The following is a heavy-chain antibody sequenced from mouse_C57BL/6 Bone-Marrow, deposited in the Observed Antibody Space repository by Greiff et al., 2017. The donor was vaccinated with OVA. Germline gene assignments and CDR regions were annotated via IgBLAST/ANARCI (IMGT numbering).Heavy chain of an antibody. V-gene: IGHV14-4*01. D-gene: IGHD1-1*02. CDR2: IDPENGDT. Sequence: EVHLVESGAELVRPGASVKLSCTASGFNIKDDYMHWVKQRPEQGLEWIGWIDPENGDTEYASKFQGKATITADTSSNTAYLQLSSLTSEDTAVHYCTLWDGNYAMDQWGQGTSVTVSS. CDR3: TLWDGNYAMDQ. J-gene: IGHJ4*01. CDR1: GFNIKDDY.